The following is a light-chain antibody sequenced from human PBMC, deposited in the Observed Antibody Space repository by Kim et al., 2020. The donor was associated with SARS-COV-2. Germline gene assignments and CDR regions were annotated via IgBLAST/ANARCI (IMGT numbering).Light chain of an antibody. CDR2: DVS. CDR3: CSYAGSYTWV. Sequence: GQSVTIACTGTSSDVCGYNYVSWYQQHPGKAPKLMIYDVSKRPSGVPDRFSGSKSGNTASLTISGLQAEDEADYYCCSYAGSYTWVFGGGTQLTVL. J-gene: IGLJ3*02. CDR1: SSDVCGYNY. V-gene: IGLV2-11*01.